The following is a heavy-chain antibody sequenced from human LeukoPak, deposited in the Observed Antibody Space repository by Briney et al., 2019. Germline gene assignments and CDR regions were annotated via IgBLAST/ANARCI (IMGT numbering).Heavy chain of an antibody. D-gene: IGHD6-13*01. Sequence: RSGGSLRLSCAASGFTFSSYAMSWVRQAPGKGLEWVSAISGSGGSTYYADSVKGRFTISRDNSKNTLYLQMNSLRAEDTAVYYCAKAIAGTGPAFDIWGQGTMVTVSS. CDR3: AKAIAGTGPAFDI. J-gene: IGHJ3*02. CDR2: ISGSGGST. CDR1: GFTFSSYA. V-gene: IGHV3-23*01.